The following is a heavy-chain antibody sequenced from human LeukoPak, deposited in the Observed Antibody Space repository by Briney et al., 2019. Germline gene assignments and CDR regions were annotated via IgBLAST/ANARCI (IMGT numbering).Heavy chain of an antibody. CDR2: IYYSGST. V-gene: IGHV4-59*01. J-gene: IGHJ3*02. CDR3: ARRTLYDSSGYYSLIKDAFDI. CDR1: GGSISSYY. D-gene: IGHD3-22*01. Sequence: SETLSLTCTVSGGSISSYYLSWIRQPPGKGLEWIGYIYYSGSTNYNPSLKSRVTISVDTSKNQFSLKLSSVTAADTAVYYCARRTLYDSSGYYSLIKDAFDIWGQGTMVTVSS.